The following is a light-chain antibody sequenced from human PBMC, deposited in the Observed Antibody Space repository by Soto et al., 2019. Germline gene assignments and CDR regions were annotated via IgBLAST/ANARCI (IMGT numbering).Light chain of an antibody. CDR2: GAS. CDR1: QSVSSSY. CDR3: QQYGTSPYT. V-gene: IGKV3-20*01. Sequence: EIVLTQSPGTLSLSPGERATLSCRASQSVSSSYLAWYQQKPGQAPRLLIYGASSMATGIPDRFSGSGSGTDFTLNISILEPEDVAVYYCQQYGTSPYTFGQGTKLEIK. J-gene: IGKJ2*01.